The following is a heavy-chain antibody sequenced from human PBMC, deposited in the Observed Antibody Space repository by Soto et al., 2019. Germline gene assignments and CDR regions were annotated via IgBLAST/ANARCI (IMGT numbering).Heavy chain of an antibody. CDR3: ARHTPAISISDH. CDR2: IYYSGST. Sequence: ASETLSLTCTVSGGSSISGGYCWSWIRQHPGKGLEWIGYIYYSGSTYYNPSLKSRVTISVDTSKNQFSLKLSSVTAADTAVYYCARHTPAISISDHWGQGTLVTVSS. J-gene: IGHJ4*02. CDR1: GGSSISGGYC. D-gene: IGHD2-15*01. V-gene: IGHV4-39*01.